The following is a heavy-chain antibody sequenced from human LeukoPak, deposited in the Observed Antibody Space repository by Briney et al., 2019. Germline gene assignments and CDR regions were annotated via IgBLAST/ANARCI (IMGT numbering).Heavy chain of an antibody. CDR1: GGTFSSYA. CDR3: ARGPYYYGSGYDY. D-gene: IGHD3-10*01. J-gene: IGHJ4*02. Sequence: SVKVSCKASGGTFSSYATSWVRQAPGQGLEWMGGIIPIFGTANYAQKFQGRVTITTDESTSTAYMELSSLRSEDTAVYYCARGPYYYGSGYDYWGQGTLVAVSS. CDR2: IIPIFGTA. V-gene: IGHV1-69*05.